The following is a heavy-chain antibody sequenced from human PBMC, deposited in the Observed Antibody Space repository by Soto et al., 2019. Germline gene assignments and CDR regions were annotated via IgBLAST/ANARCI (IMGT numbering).Heavy chain of an antibody. D-gene: IGHD6-19*01. CDR3: AIREYSSGWDFDY. V-gene: IGHV3-66*01. J-gene: IGHJ4*02. CDR2: IYSGGST. CDR1: GFTVSSNY. Sequence: GGSLRLSCAASGFTVSSNYMSWVRQAPGKGLEWVSVIYSGGSTYYADSVKGRFTISRDNSKNTLYLQMNSLRAEDTAVYYCAIREYSSGWDFDYWGQGTLVTVSS.